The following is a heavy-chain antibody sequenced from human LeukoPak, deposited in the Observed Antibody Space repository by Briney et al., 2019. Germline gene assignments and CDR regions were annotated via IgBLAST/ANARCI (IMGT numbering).Heavy chain of an antibody. D-gene: IGHD6-19*01. J-gene: IGHJ4*02. V-gene: IGHV1-69*04. CDR1: GGTFSSYA. CDR2: IIPILGIA. CDR3: ASNLSRQWLVRAFDY. Sequence: GASGKVSCKASGGTFSSYAISWVRQAPGQGLEWMGRIIPILGIANYAQKFQGRVTITADKSTSTAYMELSSLRSEDTAVYYCASNLSRQWLVRAFDYWGQGTLVTVSS.